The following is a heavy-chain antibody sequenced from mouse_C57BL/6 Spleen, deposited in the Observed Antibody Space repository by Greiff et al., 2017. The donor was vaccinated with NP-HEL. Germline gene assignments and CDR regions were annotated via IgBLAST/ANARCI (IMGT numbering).Heavy chain of an antibody. D-gene: IGHD3-2*02. CDR2: IDPSDSYT. CDR1: GYTFTSYW. CDR3: ARRDSSGHYFDY. V-gene: IGHV1-69*01. Sequence: QVQLQQPGAELVMPGASVKLSCKASGYTFTSYWMHWVKQRPGQGLEWIGEIDPSDSYTNYNQKFKGKSTLTVDKSSSTAYMQLSSLTSEDSAVYYYARRDSSGHYFDYWGQGTTLTVSS. J-gene: IGHJ2*01.